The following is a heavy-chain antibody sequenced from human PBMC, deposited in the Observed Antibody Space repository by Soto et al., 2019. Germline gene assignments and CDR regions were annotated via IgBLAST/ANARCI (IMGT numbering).Heavy chain of an antibody. V-gene: IGHV1-69*13. Sequence: SVKVYCKASRVAFSKFIVTWVRQAPGLGLEWVGGIIPIFGTANYAQKFQGRVTITADESTSTSYMEVNNLRSEDTAVYYCAKVRYSSPMGYYYGMDVWGQGTTVTVSS. D-gene: IGHD6-19*01. J-gene: IGHJ6*02. CDR1: RVAFSKFI. CDR3: AKVRYSSPMGYYYGMDV. CDR2: IIPIFGTA.